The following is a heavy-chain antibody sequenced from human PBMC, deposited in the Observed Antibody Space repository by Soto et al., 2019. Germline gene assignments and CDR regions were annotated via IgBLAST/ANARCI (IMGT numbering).Heavy chain of an antibody. V-gene: IGHV3-7*05. CDR2: IKKDGSEK. D-gene: IGHD1-26*01. J-gene: IGHJ4*02. CDR1: GFTFKNHW. CDR3: ARDPRDSEYAIFDY. Sequence: PGGSLRLSCAASGFTFKNHWMSWVRQAPGKGLEWVANIKKDGSEKYYVDSVKGRFIISRDNAENSLYLQLNSLRAEDTAVYYCARDPRDSEYAIFDYWGQGTLVTVSS.